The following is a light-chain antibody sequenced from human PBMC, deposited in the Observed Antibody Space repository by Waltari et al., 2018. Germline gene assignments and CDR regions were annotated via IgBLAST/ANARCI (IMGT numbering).Light chain of an antibody. Sequence: QSVLTQPPSASATPGQKVTISCSGSTSNIGTNTVTWYQLLPGTAPKTVIFANYHRPSGVPDRFAAAKSGTSASLVIRGLQSEDEADYFCATWDDRLSGRVFGGGTKVTVL. V-gene: IGLV1-44*01. J-gene: IGLJ3*02. CDR1: TSNIGTNT. CDR2: ANY. CDR3: ATWDDRLSGRV.